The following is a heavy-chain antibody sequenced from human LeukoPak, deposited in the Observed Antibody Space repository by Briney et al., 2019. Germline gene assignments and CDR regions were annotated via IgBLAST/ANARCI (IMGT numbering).Heavy chain of an antibody. V-gene: IGHV4-61*02. CDR2: IYTSGST. CDR1: GGSISSGSYY. D-gene: IGHD6-13*01. Sequence: SQTLSLTCTVSGGSISSGSYYWSWIRQPAGKGLGWIGRIYTSGSTNYNPSLKSRVTISVDTSKNQFSLKLSSVTAADTAVYYCARAEISIAAAGDYWGQGTLVTVSS. CDR3: ARAEISIAAAGDY. J-gene: IGHJ4*02.